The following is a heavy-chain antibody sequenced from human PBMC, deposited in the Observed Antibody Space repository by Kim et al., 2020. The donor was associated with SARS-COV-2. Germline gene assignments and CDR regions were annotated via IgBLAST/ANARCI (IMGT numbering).Heavy chain of an antibody. D-gene: IGHD3-22*01. Sequence: GGSLRLSCAASGFTFSSNAMTWVRQAPGKGLEWVSVINNSGGTTFYADSVKGRFTISRDNSKNTLYLQMNSLRAEDTAVYYCAKRTYHSSGSYFDSWGQGTLVTVSS. J-gene: IGHJ4*02. CDR2: INNSGGTT. V-gene: IGHV3-23*01. CDR1: GFTFSSNA. CDR3: AKRTYHSSGSYFDS.